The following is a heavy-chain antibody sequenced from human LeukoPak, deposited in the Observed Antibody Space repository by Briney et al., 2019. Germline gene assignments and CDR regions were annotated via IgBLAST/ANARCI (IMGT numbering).Heavy chain of an antibody. D-gene: IGHD3-22*01. Sequence: PGGSLRLSCAASGFTFSSCAMHWVRQAPGKGLEWVAVISYDGSNKYYADSVKGRFTISRDNSKNTLYLQMNSLRAEDTAVYYCARATYYYDSSGSQSDAFDIWGQGTMVTVSS. J-gene: IGHJ3*02. CDR2: ISYDGSNK. CDR3: ARATYYYDSSGSQSDAFDI. CDR1: GFTFSSCA. V-gene: IGHV3-30*04.